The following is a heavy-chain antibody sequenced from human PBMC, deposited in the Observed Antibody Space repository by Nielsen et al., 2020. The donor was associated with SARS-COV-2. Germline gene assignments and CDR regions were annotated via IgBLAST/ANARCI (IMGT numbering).Heavy chain of an antibody. CDR2: ISAYNGNT. CDR3: ARSGDSSGWNGYYYYGMDV. CDR1: GHSLTEIS. Sequence: ASVKVSCKVSGHSLTEISIHWVRQAPGQGLEWMGWISAYNGNTNYAQKLQGRVTMTTDTSTSTAYMELRSLRSEDTAVYYCARSGDSSGWNGYYYYGMDVWGQGTTVTVSS. V-gene: IGHV1-18*01. J-gene: IGHJ6*02. D-gene: IGHD6-19*01.